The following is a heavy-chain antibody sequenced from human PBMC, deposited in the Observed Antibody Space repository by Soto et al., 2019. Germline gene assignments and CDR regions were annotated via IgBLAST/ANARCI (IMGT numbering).Heavy chain of an antibody. Sequence: ASVKVSCKASGYTFTSYDINWVRQATGQGLEWMGWMNPNSGNTGYAQKFQGRVTMTTNTSISTAYMELSSLRSDDTAVYYCARGNRSGWSNFAYGGQGTLVTVSS. D-gene: IGHD6-19*01. CDR2: MNPNSGNT. V-gene: IGHV1-8*01. CDR3: ARGNRSGWSNFAY. CDR1: GYTFTSYD. J-gene: IGHJ4*02.